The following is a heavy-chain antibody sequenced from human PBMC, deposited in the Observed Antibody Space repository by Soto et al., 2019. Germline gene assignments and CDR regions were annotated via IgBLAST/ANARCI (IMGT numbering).Heavy chain of an antibody. CDR1: GFTFKSHA. Sequence: PGGSLRLSCSASGFTFKSHAMHWVRQAPGKGLEYVSSIHTGGETTFYADAVKGRFIVSRDNSNNTLDLQMTSLKYEDSGVYYCVKGRAKHRSGRTCGLWMDLWGQGTTVTVSS. CDR2: IHTGGETT. CDR3: VKGRAKHRSGRTCGLWMDL. V-gene: IGHV3-64D*06. D-gene: IGHD6-19*01. J-gene: IGHJ6*02.